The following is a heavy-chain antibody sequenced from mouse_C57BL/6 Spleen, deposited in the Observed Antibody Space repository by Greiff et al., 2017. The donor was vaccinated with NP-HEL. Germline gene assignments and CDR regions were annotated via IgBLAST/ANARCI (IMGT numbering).Heavy chain of an antibody. CDR3: ASDRGLLPFAY. D-gene: IGHD3-3*01. V-gene: IGHV2-6*01. Sequence: VQVVESGPGLVAPSQSLSITCTVSGFSLTSYGVDWVRQSPGKGLEWLGVIWGVGSTNYNSALKSRLSISKDNSKSQVFLKMNSLQTDDTAMYYCASDRGLLPFAYWGQGTLVTVSA. J-gene: IGHJ3*01. CDR1: GFSLTSYG. CDR2: IWGVGST.